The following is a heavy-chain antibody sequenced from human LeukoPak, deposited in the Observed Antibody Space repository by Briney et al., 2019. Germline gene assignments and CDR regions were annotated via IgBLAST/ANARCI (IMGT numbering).Heavy chain of an antibody. Sequence: GGSLRLSCAASGFTFSSYWMSWVRQAPGKGLEWVANIKQDGSEKYYVDSVKGRFTISRDNAKNSLYLQMNSLRAEDTAVYYCAKSSGGRHIIPHVYFDYWGQGTLVTVSS. V-gene: IGHV3-7*03. CDR1: GFTFSSYW. CDR2: IKQDGSEK. J-gene: IGHJ4*02. CDR3: AKSSGGRHIIPHVYFDY. D-gene: IGHD2-15*01.